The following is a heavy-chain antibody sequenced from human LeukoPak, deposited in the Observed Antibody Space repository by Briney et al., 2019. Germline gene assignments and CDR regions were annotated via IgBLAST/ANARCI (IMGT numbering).Heavy chain of an antibody. D-gene: IGHD3-10*01. CDR1: GFTFSSYG. CDR2: IWYDGSNK. J-gene: IGHJ4*02. V-gene: IGHV3-33*01. CDR3: AYGSGSYSPYRY. Sequence: GRSLRLSCAASGFTFSSYGMHWVRQAPGKGLEWVAVIWYDGSNKYYADSVKGRFTISRDNSKNTLYLQMNSLRAEDTAVYYCAYGSGSYSPYRYWGQGTLVTVSS.